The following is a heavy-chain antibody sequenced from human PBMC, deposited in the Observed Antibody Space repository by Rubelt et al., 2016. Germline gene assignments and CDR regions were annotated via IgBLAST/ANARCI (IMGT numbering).Heavy chain of an antibody. Sequence: VRQPPGKGLEWIGEIYHSGSTNYNPSLQSRVTISVDKSKNQFSLKLSSVTAADTAVYYCAGGTVTDYNWGQGTLVTVSS. D-gene: IGHD4-11*01. CDR3: AGGTVTDYN. J-gene: IGHJ4*02. CDR2: IYHSGST. V-gene: IGHV4-4*02.